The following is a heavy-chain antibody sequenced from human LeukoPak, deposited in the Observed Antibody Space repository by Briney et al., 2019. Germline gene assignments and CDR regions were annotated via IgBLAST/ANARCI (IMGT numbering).Heavy chain of an antibody. J-gene: IGHJ4*02. Sequence: GGSLRLSCAASGFTFSSYAMSWVRQAPGKGLEWVSGISGSSGSTYYADSVKGRFTISRDNSKNTLYLQMNSLRAEDTAVYYCAKHLPKYNYAQTSPPFDYWGQGTLVTVSS. D-gene: IGHD5-18*01. CDR1: GFTFSSYA. V-gene: IGHV3-23*01. CDR3: AKHLPKYNYAQTSPPFDY. CDR2: ISGSSGST.